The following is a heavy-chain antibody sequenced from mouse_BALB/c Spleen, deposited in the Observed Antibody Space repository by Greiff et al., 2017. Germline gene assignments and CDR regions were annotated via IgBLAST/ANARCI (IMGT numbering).Heavy chain of an antibody. V-gene: IGHV3-1*02. CDR2: IHYSGST. CDR3: AKKYGNPFAY. CDR1: GYSITSGYS. D-gene: IGHD2-10*02. Sequence: VQLQQSGPDLVKPSQSLSLTCTVTGYSITSGYSWHWIRQFPGNKLEWMGYIHYSGSTNYNPSLKSRISITRDTSKNQFFLQLNSVTTEDTATYYCAKKYGNPFAYWGQGTLVTVSA. J-gene: IGHJ3*01.